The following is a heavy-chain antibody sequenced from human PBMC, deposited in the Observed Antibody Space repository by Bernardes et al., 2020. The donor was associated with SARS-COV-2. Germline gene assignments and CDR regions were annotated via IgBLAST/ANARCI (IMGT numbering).Heavy chain of an antibody. J-gene: IGHJ6*02. CDR1: GFTFSSYW. CDR2: IKQDGSEK. V-gene: IGHV3-7*01. Sequence: GGSLRLSCAASGFTFSSYWMSWVRQAPGKGLEWVANIKQDGSEKYYVDSVKGRFTISRDNAKNSLYLQMNSLRAEDTAVYYCARVSGSSSPYYGMDVWGQGTTVTVSS. D-gene: IGHD6-6*01. CDR3: ARVSGSSSPYYGMDV.